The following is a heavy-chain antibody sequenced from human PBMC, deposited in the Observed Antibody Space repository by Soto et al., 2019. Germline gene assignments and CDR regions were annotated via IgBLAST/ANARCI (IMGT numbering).Heavy chain of an antibody. CDR1: GFTFSSYG. CDR3: ARATYFYDSSGYSGYGLDV. Sequence: GGSLRLSCVASGFTFSSYGMHWVRQAPGKGLEWVAVIWYDGSKKYYADSVKGRFTISRDNSENTLYVQINSLRAEDTAVYYCARATYFYDSSGYSGYGLDVWGQGTTVTVSS. CDR2: IWYDGSKK. V-gene: IGHV3-33*01. D-gene: IGHD3-22*01. J-gene: IGHJ6*02.